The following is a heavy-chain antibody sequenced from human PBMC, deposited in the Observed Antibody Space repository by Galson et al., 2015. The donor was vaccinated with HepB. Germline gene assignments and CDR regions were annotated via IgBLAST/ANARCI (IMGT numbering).Heavy chain of an antibody. V-gene: IGHV1-2*02. CDR1: GYTFTGYY. CDR2: INPNSGGT. D-gene: IGHD3-3*01. CDR3: ARGVTIFGVVVDYYYYMDV. J-gene: IGHJ6*03. Sequence: SVKVSCKASGYTFTGYYMHWVRQAPGQGLEWMGWINPNSGGTNYAQKFQGRVTMTRDTSISTAYMELSRLRSDDTAVYYCARGVTIFGVVVDYYYYMDVWGKGTTVTVSS.